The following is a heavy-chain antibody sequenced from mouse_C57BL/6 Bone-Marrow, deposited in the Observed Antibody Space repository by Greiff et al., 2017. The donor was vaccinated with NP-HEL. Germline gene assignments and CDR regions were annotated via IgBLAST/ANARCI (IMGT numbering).Heavy chain of an antibody. CDR1: GYTFTSYW. CDR3: ASYYGSSSQYYFDY. D-gene: IGHD1-1*01. J-gene: IGHJ2*01. V-gene: IGHV1-64*01. CDR2: IHPNSGST. Sequence: QVQLQQPGAELVKPGASVKLSCKASGYTFTSYWMHWVKQRPGQGLEWIGMIHPNSGSTNYNEKFKSKATLTVDKSSSTAYMQLSSLTSEDSAVYYCASYYGSSSQYYFDYWGKGTTVTVSS.